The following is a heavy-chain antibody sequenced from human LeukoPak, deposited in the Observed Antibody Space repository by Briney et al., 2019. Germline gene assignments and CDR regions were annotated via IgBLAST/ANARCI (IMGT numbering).Heavy chain of an antibody. J-gene: IGHJ6*02. CDR3: ARGYVGYCSSTSCPSQYYYYGMDV. Sequence: GRSLRLSCAASGFTFSSYGMHWVRQAPGKGLEWVAVIWYDGSNKYYADSVKGRFTISGDNSKNTLYLQMNSLRAEDTAVYYCARGYVGYCSSTSCPSQYYYYGMDVWGQGTTVTVSS. CDR1: GFTFSSYG. D-gene: IGHD2-2*01. V-gene: IGHV3-33*01. CDR2: IWYDGSNK.